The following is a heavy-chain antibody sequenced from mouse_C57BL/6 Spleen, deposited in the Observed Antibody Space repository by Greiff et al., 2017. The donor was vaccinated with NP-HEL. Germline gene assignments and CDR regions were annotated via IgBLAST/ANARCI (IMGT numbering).Heavy chain of an antibody. CDR1: GFNIKDDY. CDR3: TTSGGSSSMDY. Sequence: EVKLQESGAELVRPGASVKLSCTASGFNIKDDYMHWVKQRPEQGLEWIGWIDPENGDTEYASKFQGKATITADTSSNTAYLQLSSLTSEDTAVYYCTTSGGSSSMDYWGQGTSVTVSS. J-gene: IGHJ4*01. CDR2: IDPENGDT. D-gene: IGHD1-1*01. V-gene: IGHV14-4*01.